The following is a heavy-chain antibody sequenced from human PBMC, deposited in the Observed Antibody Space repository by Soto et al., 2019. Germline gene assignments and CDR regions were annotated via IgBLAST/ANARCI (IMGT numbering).Heavy chain of an antibody. CDR2: ISGSGGST. V-gene: IGHV3-23*01. J-gene: IGHJ4*02. CDR3: AKDMIVVVITLGLDY. D-gene: IGHD3-22*01. Sequence: EVQLLESGGGLVQPGGSLRLSCAASGFTFSSYAMSWVRQAPGKGLEWVSAISGSGGSTYYADSVKGRFTISRDNSKNTLYLQMNSLRAEDTAVYCCAKDMIVVVITLGLDYWGQGTLVTVSS. CDR1: GFTFSSYA.